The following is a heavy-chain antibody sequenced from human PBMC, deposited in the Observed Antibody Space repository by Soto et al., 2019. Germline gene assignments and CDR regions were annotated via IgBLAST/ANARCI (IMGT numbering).Heavy chain of an antibody. V-gene: IGHV1-69*08. CDR3: ARDTRIAAAGTFGAFDI. Sequence: QVQLVQSGAEVKKPGSSVKVSCKASGGTFSSYTISWVRQAPGQGLEWMGRIIPILGIANYAQKFQGRVTITADKSPSTAHMEPSSLRSEDTAAYYCARDTRIAAAGTFGAFDIWGQGTMVTVSS. D-gene: IGHD6-13*01. CDR2: IIPILGIA. J-gene: IGHJ3*02. CDR1: GGTFSSYT.